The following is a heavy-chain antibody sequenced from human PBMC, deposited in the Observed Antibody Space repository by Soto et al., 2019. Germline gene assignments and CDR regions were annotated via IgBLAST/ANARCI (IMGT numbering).Heavy chain of an antibody. Sequence: APVKFSCKASGYTFASYYMHWVRQAPGQGLEWMGIINPSGGSTSYAQKFQGRVTMTRDTSISTAYMELSRLRSDDTAVYYCAREFRITIFGVVITSNWFDPGGQGTLVTVSS. CDR1: GYTFASYY. D-gene: IGHD3-3*01. V-gene: IGHV1-46*01. CDR2: INPSGGST. CDR3: AREFRITIFGVVITSNWFDP. J-gene: IGHJ5*02.